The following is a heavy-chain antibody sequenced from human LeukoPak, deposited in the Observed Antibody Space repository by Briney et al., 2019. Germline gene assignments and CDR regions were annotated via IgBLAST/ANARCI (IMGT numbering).Heavy chain of an antibody. D-gene: IGHD2-2*01. V-gene: IGHV4-38-2*01. Sequence: PGGSLRLSCAASGFTFSSYEMNWVRQAPGKGLEWIGSIFHSGSTYYNPSLKSRVTISIDTSKNQFSLRLSSVTAADTAVYYCARAIVVVPPAMPFDYWGQGSLVTVSS. CDR1: GFTFSSYE. CDR2: IFHSGST. J-gene: IGHJ4*02. CDR3: ARAIVVVPPAMPFDY.